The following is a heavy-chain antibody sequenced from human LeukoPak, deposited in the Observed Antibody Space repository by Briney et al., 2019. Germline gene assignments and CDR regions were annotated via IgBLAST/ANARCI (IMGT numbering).Heavy chain of an antibody. Sequence: GGSLRLSCAASGFTFSSYGMHWVRQAPGKGLEWVAVISFDASNKYYADSVKGRFTISRDNSKNTLYLQMNSLRAEDAAVYYCARSCCTSTSCYTYYFDYWGQGTLVTVSS. J-gene: IGHJ4*02. V-gene: IGHV3-30*03. D-gene: IGHD2-2*01. CDR1: GFTFSSYG. CDR2: ISFDASNK. CDR3: ARSCCTSTSCYTYYFDY.